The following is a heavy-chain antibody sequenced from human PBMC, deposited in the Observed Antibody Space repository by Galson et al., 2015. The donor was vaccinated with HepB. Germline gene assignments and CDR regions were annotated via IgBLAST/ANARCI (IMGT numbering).Heavy chain of an antibody. J-gene: IGHJ4*02. CDR1: GFTVSSNY. CDR2: IYSGGST. CDR3: ARDSRYFDWFFDY. D-gene: IGHD3-9*01. V-gene: IGHV3-66*01. Sequence: SLRLSCAASGFTVSSNYMSWVRQAPGKGLEWVSIIYSGGSTYYADSVMGRFTISRDNSKNTLYLQMNSLRAEDTAVYYCARDSRYFDWFFDYWGQGTLVTVSS.